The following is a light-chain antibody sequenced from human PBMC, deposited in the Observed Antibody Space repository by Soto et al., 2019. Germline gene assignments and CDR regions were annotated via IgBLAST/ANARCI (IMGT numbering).Light chain of an antibody. CDR1: QGISSY. V-gene: IGKV1-9*01. Sequence: DLQLTQSPSFLSASVGDRVTITCRASQGISSYLAWYQQKPGKAPKLLIYAASTFQSGVPSRFSGSGSGTEFTLTISSLQPEDFATYYCQQLNSYPLTFGGGTKVEIK. J-gene: IGKJ4*01. CDR2: AAS. CDR3: QQLNSYPLT.